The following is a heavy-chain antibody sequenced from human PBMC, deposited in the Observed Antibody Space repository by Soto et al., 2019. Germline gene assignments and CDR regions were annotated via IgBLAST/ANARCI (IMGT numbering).Heavy chain of an antibody. D-gene: IGHD6-25*01. CDR3: AKDRGYVNSPFDL. Sequence: GGSLRLSCEASGFSFSTVGMHWVRQAPGKGLEWTVLISHDGNRRFYAESVKGRFSVSRDNSRKTVSLQMNGLRPEDTAIYYCAKDRGYVNSPFDLWGQGTLVTVSS. V-gene: IGHV3-30*18. CDR1: GFSFSTVG. CDR2: ISHDGNRR. J-gene: IGHJ4*02.